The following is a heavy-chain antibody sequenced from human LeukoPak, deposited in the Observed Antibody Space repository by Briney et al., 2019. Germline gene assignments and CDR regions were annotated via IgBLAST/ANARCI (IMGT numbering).Heavy chain of an antibody. Sequence: GGSLRLSCAASGFTFSHYGVHWVRQAPGKGLEWVAVISYDGSNKYFADSVKGRFTISRDNSKNTVFLQMNSLRAEDTAVYYCARDSDVSGSSYGGPDFWGQGTLVTVSS. V-gene: IGHV3-30*03. J-gene: IGHJ4*02. CDR3: ARDSDVSGSSYGGPDF. D-gene: IGHD1-26*01. CDR2: ISYDGSNK. CDR1: GFTFSHYG.